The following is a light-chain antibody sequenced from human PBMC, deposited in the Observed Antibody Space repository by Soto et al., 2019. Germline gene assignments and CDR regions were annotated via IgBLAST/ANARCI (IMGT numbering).Light chain of an antibody. CDR3: QQYNSYPYT. J-gene: IGKJ2*01. CDR2: DAS. Sequence: DIQMTQSPSTLSASVGERVTITCRASQSISRWLAWYLQKPGKAPKLLIFDASTLESGVPSRFSGSGSGTEFTLTISSLQPDDFATYYCQQYNSYPYTFGQGTKVEIK. CDR1: QSISRW. V-gene: IGKV1-5*01.